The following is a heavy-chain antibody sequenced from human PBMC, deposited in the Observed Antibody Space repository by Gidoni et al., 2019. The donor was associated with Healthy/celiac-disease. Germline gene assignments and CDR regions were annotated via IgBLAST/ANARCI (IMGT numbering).Heavy chain of an antibody. J-gene: IGHJ6*02. V-gene: IGHV3-30-3*01. CDR1: GFTFSSYA. CDR2: ISYDGSNK. D-gene: IGHD3-22*01. CDR3: ARDLYYYRDYYYYGMDV. Sequence: QVQLVESGGGVVPPGRSLRRSWAASGFTFSSYAMQWVRQATGKGLEWVAVISYDGSNKSYAEAVEVRVTISRDNSRNTLYLQMNSLRAEDTAVYYCARDLYYYRDYYYYGMDVWGQGTTVTVSS.